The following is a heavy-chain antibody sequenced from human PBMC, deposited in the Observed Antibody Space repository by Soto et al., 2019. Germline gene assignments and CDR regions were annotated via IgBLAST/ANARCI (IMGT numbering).Heavy chain of an antibody. CDR1: GGSISSSSYY. Sequence: PSETLSLTCTVSGGSISSSSYYWGWIRQPPGKGLEWIGSIYYSGSTYYNPSLNSRVTMSVDTSKNQFSLKLSSVTVADTAVYYCAREVRWLGELIYYYGLDVWGQGTTVTVSS. V-gene: IGHV4-39*02. D-gene: IGHD3-10*01. CDR3: AREVRWLGELIYYYGLDV. CDR2: IYYSGST. J-gene: IGHJ6*02.